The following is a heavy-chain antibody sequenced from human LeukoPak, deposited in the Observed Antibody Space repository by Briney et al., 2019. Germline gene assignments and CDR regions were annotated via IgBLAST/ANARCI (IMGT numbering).Heavy chain of an antibody. J-gene: IGHJ4*02. V-gene: IGHV1-69*05. CDR3: ARGGPLVGATLDY. CDR1: GGTFSSYA. CDR2: IIPIFGTA. D-gene: IGHD1-26*01. Sequence: GASVKVSCKASGGTFSSYAISWVRQAPGQGLEWMGGIIPIFGTANYAQKFQGRVTITTDESTSTAYMELSSLRSEDTAVYYCARGGPLVGATLDYWGRGTLVTVSS.